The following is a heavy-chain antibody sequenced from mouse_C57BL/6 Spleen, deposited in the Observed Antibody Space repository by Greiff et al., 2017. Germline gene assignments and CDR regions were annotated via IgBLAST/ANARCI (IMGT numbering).Heavy chain of an antibody. V-gene: IGHV3-6*01. J-gene: IGHJ4*01. CDR1: GYSITSGYY. CDR2: ISYDGSN. CDR3: AREDYDYDEGYAMDY. Sequence: DVQLVESGPGLVKPSQSLSLTCSVTGYSITSGYYWNWIRQFPGNKLEWMGYISYDGSNNYNPSLKNRISITRDTSKNQFFLKLNSVTTEDTATYYCAREDYDYDEGYAMDYWGQGTSVTVSS. D-gene: IGHD2-4*01.